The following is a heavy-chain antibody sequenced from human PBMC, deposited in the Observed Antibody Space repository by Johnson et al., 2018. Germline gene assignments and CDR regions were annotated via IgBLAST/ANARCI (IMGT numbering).Heavy chain of an antibody. D-gene: IGHD6-19*01. V-gene: IGHV3-33*01. CDR1: GSSLNNSV. CDR2: IWYDGSHR. Sequence: QVQLVESGGGVVQPGRSLTLSCAASGSSLNNSVMHWVRQAPGKGLEWVAVIWYDGSHRYFADSVKDRFTISRDISKNTVSLQMNSLRAEDTAIYYCAGEGSSGGYYFDYGGQGTLVTVSS. J-gene: IGHJ4*02. CDR3: AGEGSSGGYYFDY.